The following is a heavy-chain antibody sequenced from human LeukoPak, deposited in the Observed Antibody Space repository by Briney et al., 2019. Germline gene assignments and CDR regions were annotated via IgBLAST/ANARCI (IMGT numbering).Heavy chain of an antibody. Sequence: GESLKISCKGSGFSFTSSWIGWVRQMPGKGLEWMGIIYPVDSDTRYSPSFQGQVTISADKSISTAYLQWSSLKASGTAIYYCARRPATHPFDFWGQGTLVTVSS. J-gene: IGHJ4*02. CDR3: ARRPATHPFDF. D-gene: IGHD2-15*01. CDR1: GFSFTSSW. V-gene: IGHV5-51*01. CDR2: IYPVDSDT.